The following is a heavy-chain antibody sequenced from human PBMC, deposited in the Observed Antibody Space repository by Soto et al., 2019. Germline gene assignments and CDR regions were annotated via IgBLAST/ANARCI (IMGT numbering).Heavy chain of an antibody. V-gene: IGHV4-34*01. CDR2: ITHGGST. Sequence: QVQLQQWGAGLLKPSETLSLCCAVYGGSFRGPYWCWIRQPPGKGLEWIGEITHGGSTSYKPSLKSRVSISVDTSKNKSSPKLSWVTAADTAVYYWARSRSSPFGAIFGGGAPYYGMDVWGQGTRVTVSS. CDR3: ARSRSSPFGAIFGGGAPYYGMDV. CDR1: GGSFRGPY. J-gene: IGHJ6*02. D-gene: IGHD3-3*01.